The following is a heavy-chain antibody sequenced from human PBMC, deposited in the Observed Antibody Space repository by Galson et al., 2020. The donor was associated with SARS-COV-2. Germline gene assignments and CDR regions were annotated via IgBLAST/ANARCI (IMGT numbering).Heavy chain of an antibody. J-gene: IGHJ4*02. CDR3: ATERGSHLDYYDSSGYYYYLDY. CDR1: GYTLTELS. CDR2: FDPEDGET. D-gene: IGHD3-22*01. Sequence: GASVKVSCKVSGYTLTELSMHWVRQAPGKGLEWMGGFDPEDGETIYAQKFQGRVTMTEDTSTDTAYMELSSLRSEDTAVYYCATERGSHLDYYDSSGYYYYLDYLGQGNLVTVSS. V-gene: IGHV1-24*01.